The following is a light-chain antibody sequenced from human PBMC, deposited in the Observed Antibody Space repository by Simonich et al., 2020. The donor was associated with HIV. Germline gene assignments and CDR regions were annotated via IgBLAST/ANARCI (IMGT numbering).Light chain of an antibody. CDR2: KDS. J-gene: IGLJ2*01. CDR1: ALPKQY. V-gene: IGLV3-25*03. CDR3: QSADYSGTVV. Sequence: SYELTQPPSVSVSPGQTARITCSGDALPKQYVCWYQQRPGQAPVLLIYKDSERPSESPERFSGSSSGTTVTLTISGVQAEDEADYYCQSADYSGTVVFGGGTKLTVL.